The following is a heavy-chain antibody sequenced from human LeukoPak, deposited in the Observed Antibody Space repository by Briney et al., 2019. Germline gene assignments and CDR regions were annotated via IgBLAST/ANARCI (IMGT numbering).Heavy chain of an antibody. CDR1: GFTFSDYF. D-gene: IGHD4-23*01. CDR2: IHPDGSDK. CDR3: ARGRGDYGGISDY. V-gene: IGHV3-7*05. Sequence: GGSLRLSCAASGFTFSDYFMNWGRQAPGKGLEWVAKIHPDGSDKYYVDSVKGRFTISRDNAKSSLHLQMNSLRAEDTAVYYCARGRGDYGGISDYWGQGTLVTVSS. J-gene: IGHJ4*02.